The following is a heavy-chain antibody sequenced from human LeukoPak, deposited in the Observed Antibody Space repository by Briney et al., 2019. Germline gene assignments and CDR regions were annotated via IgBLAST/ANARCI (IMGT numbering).Heavy chain of an antibody. V-gene: IGHV3-21*04. J-gene: IGHJ4*02. CDR2: VSYSSTYR. Sequence: GGSLRLSCVASGFTFSTYCMNWVRQAPGKGLEWVSSVSYSSTYRYYADSLKGRFTISRDNSKNTLYLQMNSLRAEDTAVYYCAKGSRGYFDYWGQGTLVTVSS. CDR3: AKGSRGYFDY. D-gene: IGHD3-10*01. CDR1: GFTFSTYC.